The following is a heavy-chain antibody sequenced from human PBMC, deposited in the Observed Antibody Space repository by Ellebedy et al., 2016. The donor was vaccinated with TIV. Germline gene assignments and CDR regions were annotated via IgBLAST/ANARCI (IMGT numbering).Heavy chain of an antibody. CDR3: GRVWFGELAPVDY. J-gene: IGHJ4*02. D-gene: IGHD3-10*01. V-gene: IGHV3-74*01. CDR2: INSDGTST. CDR1: GFTFSSFW. Sequence: GESLKISCAASGFTFSSFWMHWVRQAPGKGLVWVSRINSDGTSTSYADSVKGRFTISRVNAKNTLYLQMNSLRAEDTAVYYCGRVWFGELAPVDYWGQGTLVTVSS.